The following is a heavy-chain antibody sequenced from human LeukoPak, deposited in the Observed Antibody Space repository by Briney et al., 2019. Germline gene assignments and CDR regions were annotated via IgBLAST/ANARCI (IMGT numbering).Heavy chain of an antibody. CDR3: ARAPGDLGFGELGYMDV. Sequence: ASVKVSCKSSGYTFTSYAMNWVRQAPGQGLEWMGWISTNTGNPTYAQGFTGRFVFSLDTSVSTAYLQISSLKAEDTAVYYCARAPGDLGFGELGYMDVWGKGTTVTVSS. CDR2: ISTNTGNP. V-gene: IGHV7-4-1*02. D-gene: IGHD3-10*01. CDR1: GYTFTSYA. J-gene: IGHJ6*03.